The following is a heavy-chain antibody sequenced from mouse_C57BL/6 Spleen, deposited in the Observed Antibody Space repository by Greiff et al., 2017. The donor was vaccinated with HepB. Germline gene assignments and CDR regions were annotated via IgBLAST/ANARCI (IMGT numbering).Heavy chain of an antibody. CDR3: ASSGWLGYYYAMDD. CDR1: GYAFSSSW. D-gene: IGHD1-1*02. CDR2: IYPGDGDT. J-gene: IGHJ4*01. Sequence: VQLQQSGPELVKPGASVKISCKASGYAFSSSWMNWVKQRPGKGLEWIGRIYPGDGDTNYNGKFKGKATMTADKSSSTAYMQLSSLTSEDSAVYFCASSGWLGYYYAMDDWGQGTSVTVSA. V-gene: IGHV1-82*01.